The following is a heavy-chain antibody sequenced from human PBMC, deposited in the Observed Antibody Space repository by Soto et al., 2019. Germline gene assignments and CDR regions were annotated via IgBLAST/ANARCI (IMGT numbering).Heavy chain of an antibody. V-gene: IGHV3-23*01. D-gene: IGHD6-13*01. CDR2: ISGSGGST. Sequence: GGSLRLSCAASGFTFSSYAMSWVRQAPGKGLEWVSAISGSGGSTYYADSVKGRFTISRDNSKNTLYLQMNSLRAEDTAVYYCAKDLMAAAGTVGSVFDYWGQGTLVTVSS. CDR3: AKDLMAAAGTVGSVFDY. J-gene: IGHJ4*02. CDR1: GFTFSSYA.